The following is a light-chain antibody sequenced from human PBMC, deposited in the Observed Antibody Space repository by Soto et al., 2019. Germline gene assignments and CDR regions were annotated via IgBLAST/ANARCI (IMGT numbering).Light chain of an antibody. J-gene: IGKJ4*01. CDR2: LVS. Sequence: EIVLTQSPLSLPVTPGEPASISCRSSQNLLHSNGYNYLNWYLQKPGQSPQLLIYLVSNRASGGPDRFCRSGSSTDFTLTINRVEAEDVELYFCAQGLATPFTFGGGTKLDIK. CDR1: QNLLHSNGYNY. CDR3: AQGLATPFT. V-gene: IGKV2-28*01.